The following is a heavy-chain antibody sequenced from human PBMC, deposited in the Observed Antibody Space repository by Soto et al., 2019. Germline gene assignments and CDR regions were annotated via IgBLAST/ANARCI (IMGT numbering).Heavy chain of an antibody. CDR3: ARDLLAKYCTNGVCYTGGNYYGMDV. Sequence: PGGSLRLSCAASGFTFSSYGMHWVRQAPGKGLEWVAVIWYDGSNKYYADSVKGRFTISRDNSKNTLYLQMNSLRAEDTAVYYCARDLLAKYCTNGVCYTGGNYYGMDVWGQGTTVTVS. J-gene: IGHJ6*02. V-gene: IGHV3-33*01. CDR1: GFTFSSYG. D-gene: IGHD2-8*01. CDR2: IWYDGSNK.